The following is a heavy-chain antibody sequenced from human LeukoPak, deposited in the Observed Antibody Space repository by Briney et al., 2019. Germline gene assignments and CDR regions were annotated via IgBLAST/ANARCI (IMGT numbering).Heavy chain of an antibody. J-gene: IGHJ3*02. D-gene: IGHD2-2*01. V-gene: IGHV3-7*01. CDR3: ARDSASCRGCAFDI. Sequence: PGGSLRPSCAASEFPFTNFWMGWVRQAPGKGLEWVANTNRDGSEKYYVDSVNGRVTISRDNAMNFLYLQLNSLRVDDTAVYYCARDSASCRGCAFDIWGQGTVVTVSS. CDR1: EFPFTNFW. CDR2: TNRDGSEK.